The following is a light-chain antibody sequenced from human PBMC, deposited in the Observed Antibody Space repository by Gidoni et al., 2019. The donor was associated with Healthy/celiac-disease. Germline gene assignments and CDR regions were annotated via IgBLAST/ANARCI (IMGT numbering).Light chain of an antibody. CDR1: KSISSY. V-gene: IGKV1-39*01. J-gene: IGKJ3*01. CDR2: AAS. Sequence: DIKMTQSPSSLSASVGERVTITCRASKSISSYLNWYQQKPGKAPKLLIYAASSLQSGVPSRFSGSGSGTYFTLTISSLQPEDFATYYCQQSYSTPFTFXPXTNVDIK. CDR3: QQSYSTPFT.